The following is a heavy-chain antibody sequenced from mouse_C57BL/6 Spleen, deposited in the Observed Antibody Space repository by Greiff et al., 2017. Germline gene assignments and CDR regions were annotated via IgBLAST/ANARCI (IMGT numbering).Heavy chain of an antibody. CDR3: TRRQLRLAWFAY. CDR1: GYTFTDYN. V-gene: IGHV1-18*01. Sequence: EVKLVESGPELVKPGASVKIPCKASGYTFTDYNMDWVKQSPGKSLEWIGDINPNNGGTTYNQKFKGQATLTVDKSSSTAYVELRSLTSEDTAVYYCTRRQLRLAWFAYWGQGTLVTVSA. J-gene: IGHJ3*01. D-gene: IGHD3-2*02. CDR2: INPNNGGT.